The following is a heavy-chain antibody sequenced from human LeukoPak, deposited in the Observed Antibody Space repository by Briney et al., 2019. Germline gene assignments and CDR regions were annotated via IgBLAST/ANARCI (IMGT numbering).Heavy chain of an antibody. CDR1: GFTFSDHY. CDR2: IYSGGNT. V-gene: IGHV3-53*01. CDR3: ARAYGGYYFDY. Sequence: GGSLRLSCAASGFTFSDHYMDWVRQAPGKGLEWVSVIYSGGNTYFADSVKGRFTISRDNSKNTLYLQMNSLRAEDTAVYYCARAYGGYYFDYWGQGTLVTVSS. J-gene: IGHJ4*02. D-gene: IGHD4/OR15-4a*01.